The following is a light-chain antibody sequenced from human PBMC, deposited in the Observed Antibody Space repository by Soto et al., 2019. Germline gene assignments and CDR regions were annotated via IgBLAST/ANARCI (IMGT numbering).Light chain of an antibody. CDR2: EVS. V-gene: IGLV2-8*01. CDR1: SSDVGGYNY. CDR3: SSYAGSNNYV. Sequence: QSVLTHPASVSGSPGQSITISCTGTSSDVGGYNYVSWYQQHPGKAPKLMIYEVSKRPSGVPDRFSGSKSGNTASLTVSGLQAEDEADYYCSSYAGSNNYVFGTGTKVTVL. J-gene: IGLJ1*01.